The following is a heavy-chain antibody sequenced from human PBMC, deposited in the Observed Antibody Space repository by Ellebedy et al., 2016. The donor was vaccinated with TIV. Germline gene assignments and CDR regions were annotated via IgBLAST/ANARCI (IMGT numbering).Heavy chain of an antibody. J-gene: IGHJ4*02. Sequence: SETLSLTCAVSGGSISSSNWWSWVRQPPGKGLEWIGEIYHSGSTNYNPSLKSRVTISVDKSKNQFSLKLSSVTAADTAVYYCARGTYSSGWYVGTYYFDYWGQGTLVTVSS. D-gene: IGHD6-19*01. CDR3: ARGTYSSGWYVGTYYFDY. CDR1: GGSISSSNW. V-gene: IGHV4-4*02. CDR2: IYHSGST.